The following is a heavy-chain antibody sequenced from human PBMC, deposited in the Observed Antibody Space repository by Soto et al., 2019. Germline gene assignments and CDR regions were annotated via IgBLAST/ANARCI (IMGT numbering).Heavy chain of an antibody. V-gene: IGHV4-34*01. Sequence: PSETLSLTCAVYGGSFSGYYWSWIRQPPGKGLEWIGEINHSGSTNYNPSLKSRVTISVDTSKNQFSLKLSSVTAADTAVYYCARGWQRNYYYYGMDVRGQGTTVTVSS. CDR3: ARGWQRNYYYYGMDV. J-gene: IGHJ6*02. CDR1: GGSFSGYY. CDR2: INHSGST. D-gene: IGHD6-25*01.